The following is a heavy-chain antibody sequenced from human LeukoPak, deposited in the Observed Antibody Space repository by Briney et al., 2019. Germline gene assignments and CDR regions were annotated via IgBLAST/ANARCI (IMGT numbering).Heavy chain of an antibody. CDR1: GFTFSSYW. CDR2: LNSDGSST. Sequence: GGSLRLSCAASGFTFSSYWMHWVRQAPGKGLVWVSRLNSDGSSTNYADSVKGRFTISRDNAKNTLYLQMNSLRDEDTAVYYCATYGARGYWGQGTLLTVSS. J-gene: IGHJ4*02. D-gene: IGHD4-17*01. CDR3: ATYGARGY. V-gene: IGHV3-74*01.